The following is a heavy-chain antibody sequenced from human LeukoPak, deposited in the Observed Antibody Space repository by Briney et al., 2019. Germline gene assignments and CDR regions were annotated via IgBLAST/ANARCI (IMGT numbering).Heavy chain of an antibody. CDR1: GGSISSYY. Sequence: ASETLSLTCTVSGGSISSYYWSWIRQPPGKGLEWIGYIYYSGSTNYNPSLKSRVTISVDTSKNQFSLKLSSVTAADTAVYYCASGITIFGTDYWGQGTLVTVSS. V-gene: IGHV4-59*08. J-gene: IGHJ4*02. CDR3: ASGITIFGTDY. D-gene: IGHD3-3*01. CDR2: IYYSGST.